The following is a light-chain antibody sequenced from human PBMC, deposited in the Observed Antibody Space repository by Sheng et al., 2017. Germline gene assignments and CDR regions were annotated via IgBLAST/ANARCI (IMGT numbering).Light chain of an antibody. CDR3: CSYAGSSKLL. CDR1: SSDVGNYDL. Sequence: QSALTQPASVSGSPGQSIIISCTGTSSDVGNYDLVSWYQQHPGKAPKLMISDVTKRPAGISNRFSGSKSGNTASLTVSGLQAEDEADYYCCSYAGSSKLLFGGGTKVTVL. CDR2: DVT. V-gene: IGLV2-23*02. J-gene: IGLJ2*01.